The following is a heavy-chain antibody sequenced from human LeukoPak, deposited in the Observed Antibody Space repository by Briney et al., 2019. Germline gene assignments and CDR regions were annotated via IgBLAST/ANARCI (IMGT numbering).Heavy chain of an antibody. D-gene: IGHD3-22*01. V-gene: IGHV4-30-4*01. CDR1: GGSISSGDYY. CDR3: ARTYYYDSSGYQDY. Sequence: SETLSLTCAVSGGSISSGDYYWSWIRQPPGTGLEWIGYIYYSGSTYYNPSLKSRVTISVDTSKNQFSLKLSSVTAADTAVYYCARTYYYDSSGYQDYWGQGTLVTVSS. CDR2: IYYSGST. J-gene: IGHJ4*02.